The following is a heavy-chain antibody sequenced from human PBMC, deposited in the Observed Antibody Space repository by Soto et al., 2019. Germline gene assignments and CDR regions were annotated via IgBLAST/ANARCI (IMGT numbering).Heavy chain of an antibody. CDR3: APLSVSLSGPYGIHV. J-gene: IGHJ6*02. V-gene: IGHV4-39*01. D-gene: IGHD2-15*01. CDR2: MFYSGLT. CDR1: GYSVTSSDYY. Sequence: SETLSLTCSVSGYSVTSSDYYWAWIRQPPGKGLEWIGSMFYSGLTYYNPSLKSRVTLSVDTSKNQFSVRLNSVTAADTAVYYCAPLSVSLSGPYGIHVWGQGTTVTAP.